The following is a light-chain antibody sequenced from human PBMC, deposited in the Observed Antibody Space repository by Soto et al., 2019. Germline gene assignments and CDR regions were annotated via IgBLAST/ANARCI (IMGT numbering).Light chain of an antibody. CDR2: DAS. CDR1: QSVSSH. J-gene: IGKJ4*01. CDR3: QQRSNWHLAL. Sequence: EIVFTQSPATLSLSPGESATLSWRASQSVSSHLAWYQQKPGQATRLIIYDASNRANGIPARFSGSGSGTDFTLTVSSLEPEDFASYYCQQRSNWHLALFGGGTKVDIK. V-gene: IGKV3-11*01.